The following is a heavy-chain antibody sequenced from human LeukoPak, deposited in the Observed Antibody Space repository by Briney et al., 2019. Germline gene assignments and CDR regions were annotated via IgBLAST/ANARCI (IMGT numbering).Heavy chain of an antibody. D-gene: IGHD3-9*01. Sequence: PSEPLSLPCAVYGRSFSGYYWSWIRQPRGKGLEWIGEINHSGSNNYNPYLKSRVTISVDTSKNQFSLKLSSVTAADTAVYYCARGWGRYFDWLSPKYFDYWGQGTLVTVSS. CDR2: INHSGSN. V-gene: IGHV4-34*01. CDR3: ARGWGRYFDWLSPKYFDY. J-gene: IGHJ4*02. CDR1: GRSFSGYY.